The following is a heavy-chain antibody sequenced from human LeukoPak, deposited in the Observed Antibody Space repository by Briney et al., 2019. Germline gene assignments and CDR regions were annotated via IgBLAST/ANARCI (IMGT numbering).Heavy chain of an antibody. J-gene: IGHJ6*04. V-gene: IGHV4-38-2*01. CDR2: MYHNRGT. D-gene: IGHD3-10*01. CDR3: ASYYASGVSAYDYFGMDV. CDR1: GYSISSGYY. Sequence: PLETLSLTCAVSGYSISSGYYWGWIRQPPGKGLEWIGSMYHNRGTYYNPSLKSRVTISMDTSKNQFSLRLSSVTAADTAVYYCASYYASGVSAYDYFGMDVWGKGTTVTVSS.